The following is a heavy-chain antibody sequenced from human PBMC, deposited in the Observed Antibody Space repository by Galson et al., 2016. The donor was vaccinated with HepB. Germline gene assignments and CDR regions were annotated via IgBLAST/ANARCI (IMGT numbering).Heavy chain of an antibody. J-gene: IGHJ6*02. Sequence: IKKNNTIYYADSVKGRFTISRENAKNSLYLQMNSLRAEDTAVYYFAREYSYGYYYFYGVDVWGQGTTVTVSS. D-gene: IGHD5-18*01. CDR2: IKKNNTI. V-gene: IGHV3-69-1*02. CDR3: AREYSYGYYYFYGVDV.